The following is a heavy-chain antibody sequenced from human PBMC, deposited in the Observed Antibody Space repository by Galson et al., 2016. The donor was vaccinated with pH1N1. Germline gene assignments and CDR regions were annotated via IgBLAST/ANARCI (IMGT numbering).Heavy chain of an antibody. CDR3: AKHPYYVDTSKIDY. D-gene: IGHD5-18*01. CDR2: ISGSGGRT. CDR1: GFTFSSCA. V-gene: IGHV3-23*01. Sequence: SLRLSCAASGFTFSSCAMSWVRQAPGKGLEWVSSISGSGGRTDYADSVKGRFTISRDNSKNTVYLQMNSLRADDAAVYYCAKHPYYVDTSKIDYWGQGTLGSVSS. J-gene: IGHJ4*02.